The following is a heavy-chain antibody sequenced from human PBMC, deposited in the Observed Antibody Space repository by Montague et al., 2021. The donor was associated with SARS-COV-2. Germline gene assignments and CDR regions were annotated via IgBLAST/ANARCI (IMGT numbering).Heavy chain of an antibody. CDR2: IYDSGGA. D-gene: IGHD2-2*01. CDR3: AKEREVVRAARTLVAFDL. J-gene: IGHJ3*01. V-gene: IGHV4-59*12. CDR1: GGSMRRYY. Sequence: SETLSLTCTISGGSMRRYYWTWIRQLPGKELEWIGSIYDSGGARYNPSLKSRVSISVDASKNQFSLRVTSVTAADTAMYYCAKEREVVRAARTLVAFDLWGRGTMVTVSS.